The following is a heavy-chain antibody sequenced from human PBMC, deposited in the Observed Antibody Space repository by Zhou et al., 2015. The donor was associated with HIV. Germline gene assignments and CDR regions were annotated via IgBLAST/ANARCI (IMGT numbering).Heavy chain of an antibody. J-gene: IGHJ3*02. CDR2: IIPIFGTA. CDR3: ARSSADYEYAFEI. V-gene: IGHV1-69*06. D-gene: IGHD3-22*01. Sequence: QVQLVQSGAEVKKPGSSVKVSCKASGGSFSNYAISWVRQAPGQGLEYMGGIIPIFGTASYAQRFQGRVTITADKSTSTAYMDLSSLRSEDAAVYYCARSSADYEYAFEIWGQGTKVIVSS. CDR1: GGSFSNYA.